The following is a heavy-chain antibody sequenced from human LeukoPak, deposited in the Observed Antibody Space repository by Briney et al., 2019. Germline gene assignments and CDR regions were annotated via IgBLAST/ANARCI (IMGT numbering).Heavy chain of an antibody. CDR3: ARGPGYSSGWAYYFDY. CDR1: GFVFNNYP. CDR2: INGGGDST. J-gene: IGHJ4*02. D-gene: IGHD6-19*01. V-gene: IGHV3-23*01. Sequence: PGGSLRLSCAASGFVFNNYPMSWVRQAPGKGLEWVSVINGGGDSTYYADSVKGRFTISRDNSKNTLYLQMNSLRAGDTAVYYCARGPGYSSGWAYYFDYWGQGTLVTVSS.